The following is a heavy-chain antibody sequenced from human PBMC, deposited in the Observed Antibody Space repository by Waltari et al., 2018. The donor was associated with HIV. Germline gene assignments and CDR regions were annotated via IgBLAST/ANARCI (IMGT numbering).Heavy chain of an antibody. CDR3: ARAPCSGGSCRLFDY. J-gene: IGHJ4*02. CDR1: GYTFISYY. D-gene: IGHD2-15*01. Sequence: QVQLVQSGAEVKKPEASVKVSCKASGYTFISYYMHWVRQAPGQGLEWMGIINTNRNSTSYVQKFQGRRTMTRDTSTSTVYIELSSLRSEDTAVYYCARAPCSGGSCRLFDYWGQGTLVTVSS. CDR2: INTNRNST. V-gene: IGHV1-46*01.